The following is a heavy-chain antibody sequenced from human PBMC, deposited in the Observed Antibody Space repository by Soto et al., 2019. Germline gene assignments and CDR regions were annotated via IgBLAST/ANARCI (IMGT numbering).Heavy chain of an antibody. CDR2: ISGSGGST. J-gene: IGHJ4*02. CDR1: GFTFSSYA. V-gene: IGHV3-23*01. D-gene: IGHD3-10*01. CDR3: AKGWLAVRGGPPTD. Sequence: EVQLLESGGGLVQPGGSLRLSCAASGFTFSSYAMSWVRQAPGKGLEWVSAISGSGGSTYYADSVKGRFTISRDNSKNPVYLQMNSLRAEDTAVYYCAKGWLAVRGGPPTDWGQGTLVTVSS.